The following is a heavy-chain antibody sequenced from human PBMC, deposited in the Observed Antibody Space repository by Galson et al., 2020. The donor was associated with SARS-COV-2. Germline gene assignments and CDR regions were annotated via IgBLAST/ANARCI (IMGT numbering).Heavy chain of an antibody. J-gene: IGHJ4*02. D-gene: IGHD3-10*01. CDR1: GGSISSGGYS. CDR3: ARESVVRGTAFDY. Sequence: ASETLSLTCAVSGGSISSGGYSWSWIRQPPGKGLEWIGYIYHSGSTYYNPSLKSRVTISVDRSKNQFSLKLSSVTAADTAVYYCARESVVRGTAFDYWGQGTLVTVSS. V-gene: IGHV4-30-2*01. CDR2: IYHSGST.